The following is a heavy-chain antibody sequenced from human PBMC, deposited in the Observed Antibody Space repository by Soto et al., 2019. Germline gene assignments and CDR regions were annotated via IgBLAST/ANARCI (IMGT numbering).Heavy chain of an antibody. D-gene: IGHD5-12*01. J-gene: IGHJ5*02. V-gene: IGHV3-21*01. Sequence: ESGGGLVTPGGSLRLSCAASGFTFRSYSMNWVRQAPGKGLEWVSSISSSSSYIYYADSVKGRFTISRDNAKNSLYLQMNSLRAEDTAVYYCARGVSSGYSGYDHWFDPWGQGTLVTVSS. CDR2: ISSSSSYI. CDR3: ARGVSSGYSGYDHWFDP. CDR1: GFTFRSYS.